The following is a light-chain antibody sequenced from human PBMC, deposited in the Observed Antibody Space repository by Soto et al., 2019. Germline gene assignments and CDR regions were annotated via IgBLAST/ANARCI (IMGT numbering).Light chain of an antibody. CDR2: WAS. Sequence: DIVMTQSPDSLAVSLGERATINCKSSQSVFYSSNDKHFLTWYQQKPGQPPKRLIYWASTRESGVPDRFSGSGSGTDFTLTISSLQAEDVAVYYCHQYYSAPWTFGQWTKVEIK. J-gene: IGKJ1*01. V-gene: IGKV4-1*01. CDR3: HQYYSAPWT. CDR1: QSVFYSSNDKHF.